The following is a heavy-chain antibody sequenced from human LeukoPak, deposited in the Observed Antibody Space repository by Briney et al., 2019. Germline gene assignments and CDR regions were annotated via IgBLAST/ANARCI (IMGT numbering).Heavy chain of an antibody. J-gene: IGHJ4*02. CDR2: IRHDGTTT. Sequence: GGSLRLSCAASGITLSKFGMHWVRQAPGKGLEWVAFIRHDGTTTYHTDSVKGRFTISRDNSRNTLYLQMHSLSVADTAIYFCARDLGYCTISSCYTFDSWGQGTLVTVSS. D-gene: IGHD2-2*02. V-gene: IGHV3-30*02. CDR3: ARDLGYCTISSCYTFDS. CDR1: GITLSKFG.